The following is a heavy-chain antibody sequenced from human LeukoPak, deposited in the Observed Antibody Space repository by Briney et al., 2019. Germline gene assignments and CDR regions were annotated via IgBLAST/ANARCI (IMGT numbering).Heavy chain of an antibody. D-gene: IGHD3-3*01. V-gene: IGHV3-9*01. CDR3: ARVPPYDFDFYYSYMDV. J-gene: IGHJ6*03. Sequence: GGSLRLSCAASGFTFDDYAMHWVRQAPGKGLEWVSGISWNSGSIGYADSVKGRFTISRDNAKNSLYLHMNSLRADDTALYFCARVPPYDFDFYYSYMDVWGKGTTVTISS. CDR1: GFTFDDYA. CDR2: ISWNSGSI.